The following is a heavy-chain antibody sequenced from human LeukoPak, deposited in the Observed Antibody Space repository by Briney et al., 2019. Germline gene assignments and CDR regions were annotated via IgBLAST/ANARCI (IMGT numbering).Heavy chain of an antibody. Sequence: GASVKVSCKASGYTFTSYGISWVRQAPGQGLEWMGWISAYNGNTNYAQKLQGRVTMTTDTSTSTAYMELSSLRSEDTAVYYCARADRTYYYDSSGYYPLDYWGQGTLVTVSS. CDR2: ISAYNGNT. CDR1: GYTFTSYG. J-gene: IGHJ4*02. CDR3: ARADRTYYYDSSGYYPLDY. V-gene: IGHV1-18*01. D-gene: IGHD3-22*01.